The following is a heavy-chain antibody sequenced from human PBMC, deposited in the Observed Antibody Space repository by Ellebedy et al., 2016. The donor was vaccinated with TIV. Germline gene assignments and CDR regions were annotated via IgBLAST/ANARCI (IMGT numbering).Heavy chain of an antibody. Sequence: ASVKVSCKASGGTFSSYAISWVRQAPGQGLEWMGWMNPNSGNTGYAQKFQGRVTMTRNTSISTAYMELSSLRSEDTAVYYCARDHFPIAAAGTTVDAFDIWGQGTMVTVSS. CDR3: ARDHFPIAAAGTTVDAFDI. J-gene: IGHJ3*02. CDR2: MNPNSGNT. V-gene: IGHV1-8*02. CDR1: GGTFSSYA. D-gene: IGHD6-13*01.